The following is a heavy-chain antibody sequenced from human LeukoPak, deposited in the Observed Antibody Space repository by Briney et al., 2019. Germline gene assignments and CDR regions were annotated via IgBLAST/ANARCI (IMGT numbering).Heavy chain of an antibody. V-gene: IGHV3-74*01. Sequence: GGSLRLSCAASGFTFSSYWMNWVRQAPGKGLMWVSHINPGDGSTTGYADSVKGRFIVSRDNAKNTLYLQMSSLKDEDTAVYYCVRDGAGTIPYDLWGQGTLVTVSS. CDR1: GFTFSSYW. D-gene: IGHD3-22*01. CDR3: VRDGAGTIPYDL. CDR2: INPGDGSTT. J-gene: IGHJ4*01.